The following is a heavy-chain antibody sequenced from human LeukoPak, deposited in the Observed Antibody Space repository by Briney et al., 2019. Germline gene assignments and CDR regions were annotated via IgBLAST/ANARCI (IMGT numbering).Heavy chain of an antibody. D-gene: IGHD5-12*01. J-gene: IGHJ4*02. CDR3: ARESYSGYDWVSFDY. V-gene: IGHV1-18*01. CDR1: GYTFTSYG. CDR2: ISAYNGNT. Sequence: GASVKVSCKASGYTFTSYGISWVRQAPGQGLEWVGWISAYNGNTNYAQKLQGRVTMTTDTSTSTAYMELRSLRSDDTAVYYCARESYSGYDWVSFDYWGQGTLVTVSS.